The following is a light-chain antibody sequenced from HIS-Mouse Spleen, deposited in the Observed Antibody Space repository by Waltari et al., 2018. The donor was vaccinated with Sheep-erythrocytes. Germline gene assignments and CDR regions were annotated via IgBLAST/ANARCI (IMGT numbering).Light chain of an antibody. CDR1: QGISSY. J-gene: IGKJ2*01. CDR2: AAS. V-gene: IGKV1-8*01. CDR3: QQYYSYPDT. Sequence: AIRMTQSPSSLSASTGDRVTITCRASQGISSYLAWYQQQPGKAPKPLIYAASTLQSGVPSRFSGSGSGTDFTLTISCLQSEDFATYYCQQYYSYPDTFGQGTKLEIK.